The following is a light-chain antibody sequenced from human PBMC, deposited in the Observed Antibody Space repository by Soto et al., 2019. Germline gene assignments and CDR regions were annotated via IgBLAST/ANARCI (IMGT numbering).Light chain of an antibody. J-gene: IGKJ4*01. CDR3: QQRSNWGT. CDR1: QSVSSY. V-gene: IGKV3-11*01. CDR2: DAS. Sequence: EIVLTQSPATLSLSPGERATLSCRASQSVSSYLAWYQQKPGQAPRLLIYDASNRATGIPARFSGSGSGTDFTRTISSLEPGDFAVYDCQQRSNWGTFGGGTKVEIK.